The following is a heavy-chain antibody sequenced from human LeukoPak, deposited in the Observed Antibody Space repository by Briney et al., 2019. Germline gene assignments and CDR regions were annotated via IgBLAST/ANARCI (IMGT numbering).Heavy chain of an antibody. J-gene: IGHJ4*02. D-gene: IGHD4-17*01. V-gene: IGHV3-66*01. CDR1: GFTVSSNY. CDR3: ARAVGDYGDAHYNDY. Sequence: PGGSLRLSCAASGFTVSSNYMSWVRQAPGKGLEWVSVIYSGGSTYYADSVKGRFTISRDNSKNTLYLQMNSLRAEDTAVYYCARAVGDYGDAHYNDYWGQGTLVTVSS. CDR2: IYSGGST.